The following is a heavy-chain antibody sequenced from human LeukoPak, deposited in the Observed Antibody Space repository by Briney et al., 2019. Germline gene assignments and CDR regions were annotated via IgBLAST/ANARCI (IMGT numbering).Heavy chain of an antibody. CDR1: GYTFTSYY. CDR2: INPNSGGA. Sequence: ASVKVSCKASGYTFTSYYMHWVRQAPGQGLEWMGWINPNSGGANYAQKFQGRVTMTRDTSISTAYVELSRLRSDDTAVYYCAKGAYYYDSSGYYLVYWGQGTLVTVSS. CDR3: AKGAYYYDSSGYYLVY. V-gene: IGHV1-2*02. D-gene: IGHD3-22*01. J-gene: IGHJ4*02.